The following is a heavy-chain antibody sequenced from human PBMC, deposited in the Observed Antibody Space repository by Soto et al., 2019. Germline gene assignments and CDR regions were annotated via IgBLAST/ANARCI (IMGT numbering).Heavy chain of an antibody. D-gene: IGHD6-13*01. CDR3: ARGYSSSWYGNYFDY. V-gene: IGHV1-69*12. CDR1: GGTFSSYA. J-gene: IGHJ4*02. CDR2: IIPIFGTA. Sequence: QVQLVQSGAEVKKPGSSVKVSCKASGGTFSSYAISWVRQAPGQGLEWMGGIIPIFGTANYAQKFQGRVTITADEPTHTADMELSSLTSEDTAVYYGARGYSSSWYGNYFDYWGQGTLVTVSS.